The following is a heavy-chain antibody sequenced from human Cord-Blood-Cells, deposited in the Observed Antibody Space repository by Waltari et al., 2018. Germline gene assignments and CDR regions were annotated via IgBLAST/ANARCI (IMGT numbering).Heavy chain of an antibody. CDR2: IYSGGST. V-gene: IGHV3-53*02. D-gene: IGHD6-6*01. CDR3: ARDSSSSFAFDI. Sequence: EVQLVETGGGLIQPGGSLRLSCAASGFTVSSNYMSWVRQAPGKGLGGGSVIYSGGSTYYADSVKGRFTISRDNSKNTLYLQMNSLRAEDTAVYYCARDSSSSFAFDIWGQGTMVTVSS. J-gene: IGHJ3*02. CDR1: GFTVSSNY.